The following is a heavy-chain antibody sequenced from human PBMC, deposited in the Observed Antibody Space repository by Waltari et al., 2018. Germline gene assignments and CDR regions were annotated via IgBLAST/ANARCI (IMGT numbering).Heavy chain of an antibody. D-gene: IGHD6-25*01. CDR2: IYSGGST. V-gene: IGHV3-23*03. CDR1: GFTFRSYA. Sequence: EVQLLASGGGLVQPGGSLRLSCAASGFTFRSYAMSWVRQAPGKGLEWVSVIYSGGSTYYADSVKGRFTISRDNSKNTLYLQMNSLRAEDTAVYYCAKDEHSSGGFDYWGQGTLVTVSS. CDR3: AKDEHSSGGFDY. J-gene: IGHJ4*02.